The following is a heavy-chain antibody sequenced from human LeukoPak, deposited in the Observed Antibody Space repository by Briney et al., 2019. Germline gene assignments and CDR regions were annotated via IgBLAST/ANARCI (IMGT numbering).Heavy chain of an antibody. D-gene: IGHD4-17*01. CDR3: ARGDYGDYVGFDY. Sequence: PGGSLRLSCAASGFTVSSNYMSWVRQAPGKGLEWVSVIYSGGSTYYADSVKGRFTISGDNSKNTLYLQMNSLRAEDTAVYYCARGDYGDYVGFDYWGQGTLVTVSS. V-gene: IGHV3-66*01. J-gene: IGHJ4*02. CDR1: GFTVSSNY. CDR2: IYSGGST.